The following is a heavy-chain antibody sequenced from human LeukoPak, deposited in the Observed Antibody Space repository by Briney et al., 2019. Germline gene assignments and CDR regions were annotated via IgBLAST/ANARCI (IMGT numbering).Heavy chain of an antibody. CDR3: AKDAMRGSGWYGGFDY. J-gene: IGHJ4*02. D-gene: IGHD6-19*01. V-gene: IGHV3-23*01. CDR2: IGSDYKT. CDR1: GFTIGRYA. Sequence: GGSLTLSCAASGFTIGRYAMTSVRQARGKGLEWVSSIGSDYKTHYSESVKGRFTISRDNSKNSLYLQMNSMRAEDTAVYYCAKDAMRGSGWYGGFDYWGQGTLVTVSS.